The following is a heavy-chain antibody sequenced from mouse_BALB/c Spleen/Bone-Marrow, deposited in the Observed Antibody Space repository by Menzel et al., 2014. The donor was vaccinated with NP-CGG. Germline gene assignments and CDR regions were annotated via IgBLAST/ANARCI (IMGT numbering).Heavy chain of an antibody. CDR2: IYPSDSYT. J-gene: IGHJ2*01. CDR1: VYTFTSYW. CDR3: TRSYGSSYEYYFDY. D-gene: IGHD1-1*01. V-gene: IGHV1-69*02. Sequence: QVQLQQSGAELVRPGASVKLSCKASVYTFTSYWINWVKQRPGQGLEWIGNIYPSDSYTNYNQKFKDKATLTVDKSSSTAYMQLSSPTSEDSAVYYCTRSYGSSYEYYFDYWGQGTTLTVSS.